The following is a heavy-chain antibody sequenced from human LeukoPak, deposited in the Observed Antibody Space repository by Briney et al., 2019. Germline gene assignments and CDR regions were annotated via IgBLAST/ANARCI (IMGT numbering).Heavy chain of an antibody. CDR2: ISYDGSNK. CDR3: AKDPSNPRFYYYYGMDV. V-gene: IGHV3-30*18. Sequence: PGGSLRLSCAASGFTFSSYGMHWVRQAPGKGLEWVAVISYDGSNKYYADSVKGRFTISRDNSKNTLYLQMNSLRAEDTAAYYCAKDPSNPRFYYYYGMDVWGQGTTVTVSS. J-gene: IGHJ6*02. D-gene: IGHD4-11*01. CDR1: GFTFSSYG.